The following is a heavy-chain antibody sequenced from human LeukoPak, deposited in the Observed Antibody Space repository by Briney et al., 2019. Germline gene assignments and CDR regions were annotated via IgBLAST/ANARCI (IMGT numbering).Heavy chain of an antibody. V-gene: IGHV1-2*02. J-gene: IGHJ4*02. CDR1: RYTFTGYN. Sequence: ASVKVSCKASRYTFTGYNMHWVRQAPAQGLEWMGWIDPNSGVTHYAQKFQGRVTMTRDTSISTAYMELSRLRPDDTAVYYCARDLGVTTALPCSYWGQGTLVTVSS. CDR2: IDPNSGVT. CDR3: ARDLGVTTALPCSY. D-gene: IGHD4-17*01.